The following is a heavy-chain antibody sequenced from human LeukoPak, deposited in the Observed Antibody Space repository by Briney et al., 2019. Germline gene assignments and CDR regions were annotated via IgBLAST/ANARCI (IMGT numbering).Heavy chain of an antibody. CDR2: IGANNANT. CDR1: GGTFSSYA. J-gene: IGHJ4*02. D-gene: IGHD2-8*01. V-gene: IGHV1-18*01. CDR3: GRNGVVAENRLYVDY. Sequence: ASVPFSCQASGGTFSSYAISWLRQAPGQGLEWMGWIGANNANTKLEQKFQGRLTMAIDTSTGIVHMELRDLISDDTAVYYCGRNGVVAENRLYVDYWGQGTLVTVSS.